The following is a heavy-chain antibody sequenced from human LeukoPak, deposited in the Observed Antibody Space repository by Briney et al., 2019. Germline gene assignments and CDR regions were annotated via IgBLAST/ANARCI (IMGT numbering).Heavy chain of an antibody. Sequence: SAKVSCKASGGTFCRYAITWVRPAPGQRLEYMGGIIPIFGTANYAQKFQGRVTITADKSTSTAYMELSSLRSEDTAVYYCAREVLRYCSTGSCPDYWGQGTLVTVSS. J-gene: IGHJ4*02. CDR3: AREVLRYCSTGSCPDY. V-gene: IGHV1-69*06. CDR2: IIPIFGTA. CDR1: GGTFCRYA. D-gene: IGHD2-15*01.